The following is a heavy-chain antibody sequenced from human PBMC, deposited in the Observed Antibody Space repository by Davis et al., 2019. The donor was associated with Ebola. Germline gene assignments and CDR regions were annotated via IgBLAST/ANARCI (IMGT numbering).Heavy chain of an antibody. CDR1: GFTFSGSA. D-gene: IGHD3-3*01. Sequence: PGGSLRLSCAASGFTFSGSAMPWVRQASGKGLEWVGRIRSKANSYATAYAASVKGRFTISRDDSKNTAYLQMNSLKTEDTAVYYCTREITISGEEGYYYYYYGMDVWGQGTTVTVSS. V-gene: IGHV3-73*01. CDR2: IRSKANSYAT. J-gene: IGHJ6*02. CDR3: TREITISGEEGYYYYYYGMDV.